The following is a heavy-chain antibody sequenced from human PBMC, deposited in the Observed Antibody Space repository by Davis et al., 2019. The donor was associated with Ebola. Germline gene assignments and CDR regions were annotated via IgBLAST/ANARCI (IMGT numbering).Heavy chain of an antibody. CDR1: GYTFTGYY. Sequence: SVKVSCKASGYTFTGYYMHWVRQAPGQGLEWMGRINPNSGGTNYAQKFQGRVTMTRDTSISTAYMELSRLRSDDTVVYYCARGASTDLLWFGELGFDPWGQGTLVTVSS. CDR2: INPNSGGT. CDR3: ARGASTDLLWFGELGFDP. V-gene: IGHV1-2*05. J-gene: IGHJ5*02. D-gene: IGHD3-10*01.